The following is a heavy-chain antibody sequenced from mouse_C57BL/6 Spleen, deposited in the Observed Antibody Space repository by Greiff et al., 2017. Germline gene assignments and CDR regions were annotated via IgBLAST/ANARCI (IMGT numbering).Heavy chain of an antibody. CDR2: IWTGGGT. CDR3: ARKSGSSYDYAMDY. V-gene: IGHV2-9-1*01. D-gene: IGHD1-1*01. J-gene: IGHJ4*01. CDR1: GFSLTSYA. Sequence: QVQLKESGPGLVAPSQSLSITCTVSGFSLTSYAISWVRQPPGKGLEWLGVIWTGGGTNDNSALKSILSISKDNAKSQVCLKMNNLQTDYTARYYCARKSGSSYDYAMDYWGQGTSVTVSS.